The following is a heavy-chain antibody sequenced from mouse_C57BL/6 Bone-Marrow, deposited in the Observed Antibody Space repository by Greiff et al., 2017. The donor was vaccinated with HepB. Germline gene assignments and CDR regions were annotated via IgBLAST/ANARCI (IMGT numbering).Heavy chain of an antibody. CDR1: GFNIKDDY. J-gene: IGHJ4*01. V-gene: IGHV14-4*01. Sequence: QLQQSGAELVRPGASVKLSCTASGFNIKDDYMHWVKQRPEQGLEWIGWIDPENGDTEYASKFQGKATITADTSSNTAYLQLSSLTSEDTAVYYCTTTAQDYAMDYWGQGTSVTVSS. D-gene: IGHD3-2*02. CDR3: TTTAQDYAMDY. CDR2: IDPENGDT.